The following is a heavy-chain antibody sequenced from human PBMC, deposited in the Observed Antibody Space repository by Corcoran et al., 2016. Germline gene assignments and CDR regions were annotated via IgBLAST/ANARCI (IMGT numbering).Heavy chain of an antibody. J-gene: IGHJ4*02. CDR1: GGSISSSSYY. Sequence: QLQLQESGPGLVKPSETLSLTCTVSGGSISSSSYYWGWIRQPPGKGLEWIGSIYYSGSTYYNPSLKSRVTISVDTSKNQFSLKLSSVTAADTAVYYGARLITGIAALDYWGQGTLVTVSS. D-gene: IGHD6-6*01. CDR3: ARLITGIAALDY. CDR2: IYYSGST. V-gene: IGHV4-39*01.